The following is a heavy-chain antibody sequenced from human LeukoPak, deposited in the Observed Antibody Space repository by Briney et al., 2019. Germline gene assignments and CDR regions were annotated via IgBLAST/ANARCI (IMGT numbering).Heavy chain of an antibody. CDR3: ARDIRNPGGDY. V-gene: IGHV4-39*02. Sequence: SETLSLTCTVSGGSISISSYYWGWIRQPPGKGLEWIGSIYYSGSTYYNPSLKSRVTISVDTSKNQFSLKLSSVTAADTAVYYCARDIRNPGGDYWGQGTLVTVSS. J-gene: IGHJ4*02. CDR1: GGSISISSYY. CDR2: IYYSGST. D-gene: IGHD1-14*01.